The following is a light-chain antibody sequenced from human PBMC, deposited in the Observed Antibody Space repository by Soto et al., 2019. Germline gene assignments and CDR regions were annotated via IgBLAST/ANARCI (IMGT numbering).Light chain of an antibody. V-gene: IGKV3-20*01. CDR3: LQYGSSPYT. Sequence: EIVLTQSPGTMSLSPGERATLSCRASQSVSSSYLAWYQQKPGQAPRLLIYGASSRATDIPDRFSGSGSGTDFTLIISRLEPEDFAVYYCLQYGSSPYTFGQGTKLEIK. CDR2: GAS. CDR1: QSVSSSY. J-gene: IGKJ2*01.